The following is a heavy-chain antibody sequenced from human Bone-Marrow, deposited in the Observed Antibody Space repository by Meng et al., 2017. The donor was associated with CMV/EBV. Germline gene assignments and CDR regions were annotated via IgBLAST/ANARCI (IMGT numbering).Heavy chain of an antibody. D-gene: IGHD4-23*01. CDR2: ITSSGAGT. CDR3: AKSILRGGNDGNYKNFNY. J-gene: IGHJ4*02. V-gene: IGHV3-23*01. Sequence: LSLTCAASGFTFRSYAMTYVRQAPGKGLEWVSTITSSGAGTYYADSVKGRFTISRDNSKNTLSLQMNSLRAEDTAVYYCAKSILRGGNDGNYKNFNYWGQRTLVTVSS. CDR1: GFTFRSYA.